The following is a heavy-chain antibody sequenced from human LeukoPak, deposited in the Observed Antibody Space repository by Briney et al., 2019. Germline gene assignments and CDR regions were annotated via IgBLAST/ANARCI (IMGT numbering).Heavy chain of an antibody. CDR1: GGSISSYY. CDR3: ARRSDGYFTVYWSLDL. Sequence: SETLSLTCTVSGGSISSYYWSWIRQPPGKGLEWIGYIYYSGSTKYNPSLKSRVTISVDTSKNQISLKLSSVTAADTAVYYCARRSDGYFTVYWSLDLWGRGTLVTVSS. J-gene: IGHJ2*01. CDR2: IYYSGST. V-gene: IGHV4-59*08. D-gene: IGHD5-24*01.